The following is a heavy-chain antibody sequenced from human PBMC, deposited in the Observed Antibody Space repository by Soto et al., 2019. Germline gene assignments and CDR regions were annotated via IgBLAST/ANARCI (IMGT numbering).Heavy chain of an antibody. CDR1: GYSFTDYH. CDR3: ARGDSTDCSNGVCSFFYNHDMDV. Sequence: GASVKVSCKASGYSFTDYHIHWVRQAPGQGLEWLGRINPKSGGTSTAQKFQGWVTMTTDTSISTASMELTRLTSDDTAIYYCARGDSTDCSNGVCSFFYNHDMDVWR. D-gene: IGHD2-8*01. V-gene: IGHV1-2*04. J-gene: IGHJ6*02. CDR2: INPKSGGT.